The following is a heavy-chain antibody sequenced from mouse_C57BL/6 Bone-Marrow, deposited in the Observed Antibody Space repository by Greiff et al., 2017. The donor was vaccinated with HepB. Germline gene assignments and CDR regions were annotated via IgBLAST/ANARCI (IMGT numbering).Heavy chain of an antibody. D-gene: IGHD2-1*01. J-gene: IGHJ2*01. Sequence: QVQLKESGAELARPGASVKLSCKASGYTFTSYGISGVKQRTGQGLEWIGEIYPRSGNTYYNEKFKGKATLTADKYYSTAYMELRSLTSEDSAVYFCARSTLLTLFDYWGQGTTLTVSS. CDR3: ARSTLLTLFDY. CDR1: GYTFTSYG. CDR2: IYPRSGNT. V-gene: IGHV1-81*01.